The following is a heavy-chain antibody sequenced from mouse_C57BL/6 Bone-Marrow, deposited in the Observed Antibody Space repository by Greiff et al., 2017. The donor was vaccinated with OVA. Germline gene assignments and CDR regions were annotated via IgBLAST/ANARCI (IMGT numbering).Heavy chain of an antibody. D-gene: IGHD1-1*02. V-gene: IGHV1-82*01. Sequence: VQLVESGPELVKPGASVKISCKASGYAFSSSWMNWVKQRPGKGLEWIGLIYPGDGGTNYNGKFKGKAPLTAAKSSSTAYMQLSSLTSEDYAVYFCARHYSAWFAYWGQGTLVTVSA. CDR1: GYAFSSSW. CDR3: ARHYSAWFAY. J-gene: IGHJ3*01. CDR2: IYPGDGGT.